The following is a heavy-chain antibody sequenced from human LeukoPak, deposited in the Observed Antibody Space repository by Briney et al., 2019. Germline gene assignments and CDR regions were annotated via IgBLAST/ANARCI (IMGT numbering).Heavy chain of an antibody. Sequence: GGSLRLSCAASGFTFSSYVMKWVRQAPGKGLEWVPGISDSGGGTYYADSVKGRFTISRDNSKNTLYLQMNSLRAEDTAVYYCAKLPGRAADYWGQGTLVTVSS. V-gene: IGHV3-23*01. CDR1: GFTFSSYV. J-gene: IGHJ4*02. CDR2: ISDSGGGT. CDR3: AKLPGRAADY.